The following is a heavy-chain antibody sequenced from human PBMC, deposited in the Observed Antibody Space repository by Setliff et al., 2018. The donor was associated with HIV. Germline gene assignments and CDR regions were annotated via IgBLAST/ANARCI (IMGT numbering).Heavy chain of an antibody. CDR1: GLTFEYYA. CDR2: ISGSGDRT. J-gene: IGHJ4*02. CDR3: AGSRGYFVQAD. D-gene: IGHD3-22*01. V-gene: IGHV3-23*01. Sequence: GGSLRLSCAAPGLTFEYYAMTWVRQAPGKGLEWVSGISGSGDRTYYAPAVKGRFTISRDNTKNLLYLEMNSLRVEDTAVYFCAGSRGYFVQADWGQGTLVTVSS.